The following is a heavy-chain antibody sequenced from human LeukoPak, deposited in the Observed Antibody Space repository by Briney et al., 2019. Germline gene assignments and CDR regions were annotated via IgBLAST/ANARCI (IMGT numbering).Heavy chain of an antibody. CDR1: GFTFTVAW. Sequence: GGSLRLSWAASGFTFTVAWMSWVRQAPGRGLEWLGRIKSKTDVAPIDYAAPVKGRFTISRDDSKNTVYLQMNTVKTEDTAVYYCVWSSSWEKRYYLDYWGQGTLVTVSS. J-gene: IGHJ4*02. CDR3: VWSSSWEKRYYLDY. V-gene: IGHV3-15*05. CDR2: IKSKTDVAPI. D-gene: IGHD6-13*01.